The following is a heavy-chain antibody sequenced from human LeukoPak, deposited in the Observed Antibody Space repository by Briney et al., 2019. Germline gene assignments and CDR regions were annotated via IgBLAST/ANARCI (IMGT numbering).Heavy chain of an antibody. V-gene: IGHV3-15*01. J-gene: IGHJ3*02. CDR3: AKVSDRGGFDI. CDR1: GFTFSSYW. Sequence: PGGSLRLSCAASGFTFSSYWMTWVRQAPGKGLEWVGRIKSKTDGGTTDYAAPVKGRFTISGDDSKNTLYLQMNSLKTEDTAVYYCAKVSDRGGFDIWGQGTMVTVSS. CDR2: IKSKTDGGTT.